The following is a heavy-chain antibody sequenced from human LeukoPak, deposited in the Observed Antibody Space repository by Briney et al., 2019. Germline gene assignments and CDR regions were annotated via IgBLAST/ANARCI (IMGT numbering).Heavy chain of an antibody. J-gene: IGHJ5*02. CDR1: GFTFSNAW. CDR3: TTRFQLLSRRWFDP. V-gene: IGHV3-15*01. D-gene: IGHD2-2*01. Sequence: GGCLRLSCAASGFTFSNAWMSWVRQAPGKGLEGVGRIKNKTYGGTTDDASPVKRRFTISRDESKNTLYLQMHRLKTADTAVYYCTTRFQLLSRRWFDPWGQGPLVTVSS. CDR2: IKNKTYGGTT.